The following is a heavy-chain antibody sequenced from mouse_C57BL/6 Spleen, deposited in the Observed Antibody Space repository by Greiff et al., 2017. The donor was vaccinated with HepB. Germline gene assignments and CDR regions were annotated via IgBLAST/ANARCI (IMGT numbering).Heavy chain of an antibody. CDR3: ARIYYDYYFDY. CDR1: GFSLTSYG. J-gene: IGHJ2*01. CDR2: IWSGGST. D-gene: IGHD2-4*01. V-gene: IGHV2-2*01. Sequence: QVQLQQSGPGLVQPSQSLSITCTVSGFSLTSYGVHWVRQSPGKGLEWLGVIWSGGSTDYNAAFISRLSISKDNSKSQVFFKMNSLQAYDTAIYYCARIYYDYYFDYWGQGTTLTVSS.